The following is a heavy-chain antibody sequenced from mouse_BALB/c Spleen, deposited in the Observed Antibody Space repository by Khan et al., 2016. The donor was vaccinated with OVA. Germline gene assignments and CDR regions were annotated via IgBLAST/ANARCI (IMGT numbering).Heavy chain of an antibody. V-gene: IGHV9-3-1*01. CDR1: GYPFTKNG. CDR2: INTYTREP. J-gene: IGHJ4*01. Sequence: QIQLVQSGPELKNPGETVRISCKASGYPFTKNGMNWVKQTPGKGLKWMGWINTYTREPAYADDFKGRFAFSLETSASTAYLQISNLKNEDTATYFCAKVGYSETMDYWGQGTSVTVSS. D-gene: IGHD2-3*01. CDR3: AKVGYSETMDY.